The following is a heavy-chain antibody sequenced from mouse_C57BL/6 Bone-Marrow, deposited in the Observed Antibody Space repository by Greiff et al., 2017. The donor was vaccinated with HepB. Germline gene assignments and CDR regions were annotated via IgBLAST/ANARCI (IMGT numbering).Heavy chain of an antibody. CDR3: ARFITTVVATDWYFDV. D-gene: IGHD1-1*01. CDR1: GYSFTGYY. J-gene: IGHJ1*03. Sequence: EVMLVESGPELVKPGASVKISCKASGYSFTGYYMNWVKQSPEKSLEWIGEINPSTGGTTYNQKFKAKATLTVDKSSSTAYMQLKSLTSEDSAVYYCARFITTVVATDWYFDVWGTGTTVTVSS. V-gene: IGHV1-42*01. CDR2: INPSTGGT.